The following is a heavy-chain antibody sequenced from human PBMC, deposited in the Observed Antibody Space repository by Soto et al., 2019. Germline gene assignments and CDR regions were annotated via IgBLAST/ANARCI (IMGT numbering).Heavy chain of an antibody. CDR2: ISAYNGNT. CDR3: ALYGDYLGVQAV. J-gene: IGHJ6*01. Sequence: ASVKVSCKASGYTFTSYGISWVRQAPGQGLGWMGWISAYNGNTNYAQKLQGRVTMTTDTSTSTAYMGLRSLRSDDTAVYYCALYGDYLGVQAVWGQGTTDTVSS. CDR1: GYTFTSYG. V-gene: IGHV1-18*01. D-gene: IGHD4-17*01.